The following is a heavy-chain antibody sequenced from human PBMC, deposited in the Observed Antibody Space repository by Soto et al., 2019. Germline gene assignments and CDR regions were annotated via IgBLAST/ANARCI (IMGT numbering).Heavy chain of an antibody. Sequence: GGSLRLSCAASGFTFSNAWMSWVRQAPGKGLEWVGRIKSKTDGGTTDYAAPVKGRFTISRDDSKNTLYLQMNSLKTEDTAVYYCTTDSVLVRTDIAYYYYYYMDVWGKGTTVTVSS. D-gene: IGHD3-3*01. V-gene: IGHV3-15*01. CDR2: IKSKTDGGTT. CDR3: TTDSVLVRTDIAYYYYYYMDV. CDR1: GFTFSNAW. J-gene: IGHJ6*03.